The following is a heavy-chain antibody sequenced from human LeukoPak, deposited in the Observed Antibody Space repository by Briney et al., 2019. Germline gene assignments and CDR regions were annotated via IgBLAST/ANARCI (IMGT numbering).Heavy chain of an antibody. CDR3: ARVHEMATITGYFDY. J-gene: IGHJ4*02. CDR2: IIPIFGTA. D-gene: IGHD5-24*01. V-gene: IGHV1-69*13. CDR1: GYTFTNYY. Sequence: GASVKVSCEASGYTFTNYYMHWVRQAPGQGLEWMGGIIPIFGTANYAQKFQGRVTITADESTSTAYMELSSLRSEDTAVYYCARVHEMATITGYFDYWGQGTLVTVSS.